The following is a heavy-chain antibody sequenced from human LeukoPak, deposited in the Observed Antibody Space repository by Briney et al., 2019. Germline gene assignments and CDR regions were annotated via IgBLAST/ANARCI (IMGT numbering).Heavy chain of an antibody. J-gene: IGHJ2*01. CDR1: GGSISSSSYY. Sequence: SETLSLTCTVSGGSISSSSYYWGWIRQPPGKGLEWIGTIYYSGSTSYNPSLKSRVTISVDTSKNQFSLKLSSVTAADTAVYYCARGVTLIVVVIHDWYFDLWGRGTVFTVSS. V-gene: IGHV4-39*01. CDR2: IYYSGST. CDR3: ARGVTLIVVVIHDWYFDL. D-gene: IGHD3-22*01.